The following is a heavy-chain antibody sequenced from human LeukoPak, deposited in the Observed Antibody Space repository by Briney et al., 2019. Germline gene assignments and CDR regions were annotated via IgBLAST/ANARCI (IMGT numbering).Heavy chain of an antibody. Sequence: GGSLRLSCAASGFTFSSYSMNWVRQAPGKGLEWVSSISSSSYIYYADSVKGRFTISRDNAKNSLYLQMNSLRAEDTAVYYCARDPHGGYDLGYWGQGTLVTVSS. CDR3: ARDPHGGYDLGY. D-gene: IGHD5-12*01. V-gene: IGHV3-21*01. J-gene: IGHJ4*02. CDR1: GFTFSSYS. CDR2: ISSSSYI.